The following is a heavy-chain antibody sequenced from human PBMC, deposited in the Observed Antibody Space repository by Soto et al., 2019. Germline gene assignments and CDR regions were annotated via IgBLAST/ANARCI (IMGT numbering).Heavy chain of an antibody. CDR3: ARVKVDYFDY. J-gene: IGHJ4*02. CDR1: GGSISSGAYS. CDR2: IYHSGST. Sequence: SETLSLTCAVSGGSISSGAYSWSWIRQPPGKGLEWIGYIYHSGSTYYNPSLKSRVTMSVDRSKNQFSLKLNSMTVADTAVYYCARVKVDYFDYWGQGTLVTVSS. V-gene: IGHV4-30-2*01.